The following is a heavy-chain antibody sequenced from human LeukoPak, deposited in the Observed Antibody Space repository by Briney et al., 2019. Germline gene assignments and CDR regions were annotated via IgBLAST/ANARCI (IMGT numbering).Heavy chain of an antibody. Sequence: GGSLRLSCAASVFTFSDYWMNWGREAPGPGLEWVANINQVGSEKYYVDSVKGRFTISRDNAKNSLYLQMNSLRAEDTALYYCAFCREMGSGYPQHYYYYMDVWGKGTTVTVSS. CDR1: VFTFSDYW. D-gene: IGHD3-22*01. V-gene: IGHV3-7*01. J-gene: IGHJ6*03. CDR2: INQVGSEK. CDR3: AFCREMGSGYPQHYYYYMDV.